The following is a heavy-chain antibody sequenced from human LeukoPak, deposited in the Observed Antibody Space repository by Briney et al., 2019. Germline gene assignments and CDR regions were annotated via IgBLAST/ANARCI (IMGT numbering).Heavy chain of an antibody. J-gene: IGHJ5*02. V-gene: IGHV4-59*01. D-gene: IGHD3-22*01. CDR2: XYYSGST. CDR3: ARALYYYDSSGHPWFDP. Sequence: SETLSLTCTVSGGSISSYYWSWIRQPPGKGLEXXXXXYYSGSTNYNPSLKSRVTISVDTSKNQFSLKLSSVTAADTAVYYCARALYYYDSSGHPWFDPWGQGTLVTVSS. CDR1: GGSISSYY.